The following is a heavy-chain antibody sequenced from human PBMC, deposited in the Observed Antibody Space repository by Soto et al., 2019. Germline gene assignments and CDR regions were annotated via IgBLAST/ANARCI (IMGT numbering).Heavy chain of an antibody. CDR1: GGSMSSYY. J-gene: IGHJ4*02. CDR2: VYYSGST. Sequence: SETLSLTCNVSGGSMSSYYWSWIRQPPGKGLEWIGYVYYSGSTNYNPSLKSRVTISVDTSKNQFPLKLSSVTAADTAVYYCASYANYNHFWGQGTLVTVSS. CDR3: ASYANYNHF. V-gene: IGHV4-59*01. D-gene: IGHD4-4*01.